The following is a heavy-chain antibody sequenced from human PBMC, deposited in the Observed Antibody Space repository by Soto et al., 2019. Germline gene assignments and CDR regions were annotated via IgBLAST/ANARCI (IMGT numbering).Heavy chain of an antibody. CDR2: LSGSGGST. D-gene: IGHD6-19*01. J-gene: IGHJ4*02. CDR1: GVTFSIYA. CDR3: AKHGPVAGVNVGEFDY. Sequence: PCCSPGLSCAASGVTFSIYAVSGVRQAQGKGLEWVSDLSGSGGSTYYADSVKGPFTISRDNSKNPLYLQMNSLRAEDTAVYYCAKHGPVAGVNVGEFDYWGQGTLVTVSS. V-gene: IGHV3-23*01.